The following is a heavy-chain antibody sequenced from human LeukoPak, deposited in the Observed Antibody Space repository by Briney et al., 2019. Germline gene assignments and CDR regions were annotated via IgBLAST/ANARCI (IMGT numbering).Heavy chain of an antibody. D-gene: IGHD7-27*01. Sequence: ASVKVSCKASGYTFTGYYMYWVRQAPGQGLEWMGRINPNSGGANYAQKFQGRVTMTRDTSISTAYMELSRLRSDGTVVYYCARDLLGSSSRTWGQGTLVTVSS. V-gene: IGHV1-2*05. CDR3: ARDLLGSSSRT. J-gene: IGHJ5*02. CDR1: GYTFTGYY. CDR2: INPNSGGA.